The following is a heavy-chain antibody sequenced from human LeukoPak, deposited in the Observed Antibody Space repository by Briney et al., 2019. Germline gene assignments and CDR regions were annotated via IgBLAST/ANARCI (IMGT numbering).Heavy chain of an antibody. CDR2: ISAYNGNT. CDR3: ARMSTVGYYDSSGPSDY. V-gene: IGHV1-18*01. CDR1: GYTFTSYG. J-gene: IGHJ4*02. Sequence: SVKVSCKASGYTFTSYGISWVRQAPGQGLEWMGWISAYNGNTNYAQKLQGRVTMTTDTSTSTAYMELRSLRSDDTAVYYCARMSTVGYYDSSGPSDYWGQGTLVTVSS. D-gene: IGHD3-22*01.